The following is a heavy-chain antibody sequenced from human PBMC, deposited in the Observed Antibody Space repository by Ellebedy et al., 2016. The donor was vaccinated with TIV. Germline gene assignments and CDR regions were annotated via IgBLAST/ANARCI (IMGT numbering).Heavy chain of an antibody. CDR1: GFTFSSYG. Sequence: GESLKISXAASGFTFSSYGMHWVRQAPGKGLEWVAVIWYDGSNKYYADSVKGRFTISRDNSKNTLYLQMNSLRAEDTAVYYCARDLTISGYWGQGTLVTVSS. J-gene: IGHJ4*02. V-gene: IGHV3-33*01. CDR2: IWYDGSNK. D-gene: IGHD3-3*01. CDR3: ARDLTISGY.